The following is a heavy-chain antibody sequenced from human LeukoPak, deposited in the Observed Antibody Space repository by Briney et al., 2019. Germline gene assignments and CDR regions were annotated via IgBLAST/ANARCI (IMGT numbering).Heavy chain of an antibody. V-gene: IGHV3-30*18. CDR1: GFTFSSYG. CDR3: AKDVESYFDY. CDR2: ISYDGSNK. J-gene: IGHJ4*02. Sequence: GGSLRLSCAASGFTFSSYGMHWVRQAPGKGLEWVAVISYDGSNKYYADSVKGRFTISRDNSKNTLYLQMNSPRAEDTAVYYCAKDVESYFDYWGQGTLVTVSS.